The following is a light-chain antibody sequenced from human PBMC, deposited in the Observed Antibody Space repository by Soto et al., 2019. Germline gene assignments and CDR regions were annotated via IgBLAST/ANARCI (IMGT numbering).Light chain of an antibody. V-gene: IGLV2-11*01. J-gene: IGLJ1*01. CDR2: DVS. CDR1: SSDVGGYNY. CDR3: CSYAGSYTSYV. Sequence: QSALTQPRSVSGSPGQSVTISCTGTSSDVGGYNYVSWYQQHTGKAPKLMIYDVSKRPSGVPDRFSGSKSGNTASLTISGLQDEDEADYYCCSYAGSYTSYVFGTGTKLTVL.